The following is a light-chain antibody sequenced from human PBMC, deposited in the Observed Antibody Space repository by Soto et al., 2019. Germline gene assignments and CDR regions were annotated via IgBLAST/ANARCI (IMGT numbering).Light chain of an antibody. J-gene: IGKJ5*01. Sequence: DIQLTQSPSFLSPSIGESVTITCRASQVISTSLAWYQVKPGKAPKLLLYAASTLESVVPSRVSTTVSGTEFSLTITSLQPEDFATYYCQQLFDSPITFGQGTRLEIK. CDR1: QVISTS. CDR2: AAS. V-gene: IGKV1-9*01. CDR3: QQLFDSPIT.